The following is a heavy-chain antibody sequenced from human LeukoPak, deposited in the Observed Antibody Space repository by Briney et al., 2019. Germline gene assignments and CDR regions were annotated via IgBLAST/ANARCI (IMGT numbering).Heavy chain of an antibody. CDR2: ISAYNGNT. CDR1: GYTFTSYG. CDR3: ARVWSGYYFDY. D-gene: IGHD3-3*01. Sequence: ASVKVSCKASGYTFTSYGISWVRQAPGQGPEWMGWISAYNGNTNYAQKLQGRDTMTTDTSTSTAYMELRSLRSDDTAVYYCARVWSGYYFDYWGQGTLVTVSS. J-gene: IGHJ4*02. V-gene: IGHV1-18*01.